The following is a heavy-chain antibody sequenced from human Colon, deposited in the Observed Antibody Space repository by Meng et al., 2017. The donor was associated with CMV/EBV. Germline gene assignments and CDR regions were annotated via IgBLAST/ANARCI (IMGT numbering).Heavy chain of an antibody. V-gene: IGHV3-21*01. J-gene: IGHJ4*02. CDR2: ITTSGAKI. D-gene: IGHD2-21*01. CDR1: GISISFYS. Sequence: GGSLRLSCAASGISISFYSMQWVRQAPGKGLEWISSITTSGAKIFYADPVKGRFTVSRDNTRGRVYLEMNSLRAEDTAVYYCAGYSKSSIYWGQGTLVTVSS. CDR3: AGYSKSSIY.